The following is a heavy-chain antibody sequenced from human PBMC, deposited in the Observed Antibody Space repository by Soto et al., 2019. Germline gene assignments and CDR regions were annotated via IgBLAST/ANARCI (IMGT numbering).Heavy chain of an antibody. J-gene: IGHJ6*02. CDR2: ISSSGSTI. D-gene: IGHD3-9*01. CDR3: ARDYLDWSYGMDV. V-gene: IGHV3-48*03. Sequence: EVQLVESGGGLVQPGGSLRLSCVASGFTFSSYEMNWVRQAPGKGLEWVSYISSSGSTIYYADSVKGRFTISRDNAKNSLYLQMNSLRAEDTAVYYCARDYLDWSYGMDVWGQGTTVTVSS. CDR1: GFTFSSYE.